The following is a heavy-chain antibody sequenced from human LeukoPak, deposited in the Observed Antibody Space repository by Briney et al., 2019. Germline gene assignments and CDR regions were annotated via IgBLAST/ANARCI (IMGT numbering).Heavy chain of an antibody. CDR2: IKSKTDGGTT. V-gene: IGHV3-15*01. J-gene: IGHJ4*02. CDR1: GFTFSNAW. D-gene: IGHD3-9*01. Sequence: GGSLRLSCAASGFTFSNAWMSWVRQAPGKGLEWVGRIKSKTDGGTTDYAAPVKGRFTISRDDSKNTLYLQMNGLKTEDTAVYYCTTDLPYYDILSDYWGQGTLVTVSS. CDR3: TTDLPYYDILSDY.